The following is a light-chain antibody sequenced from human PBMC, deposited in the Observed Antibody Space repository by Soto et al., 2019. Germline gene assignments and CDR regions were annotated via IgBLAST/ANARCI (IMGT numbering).Light chain of an antibody. CDR2: WAS. J-gene: IGKJ1*01. CDR3: QQYYSTPRT. CDR1: QSVLYSSNNKNY. Sequence: DIVMTQFPDSLAVSLGERATINCKSSQSVLYSSNNKNYLTWYQQKPGQPPKLLIYWASTRESGVPYRFSGSGSGTDFTLTISSLQAEDVAVYYCQQYYSTPRTFGQGTKVEIK. V-gene: IGKV4-1*01.